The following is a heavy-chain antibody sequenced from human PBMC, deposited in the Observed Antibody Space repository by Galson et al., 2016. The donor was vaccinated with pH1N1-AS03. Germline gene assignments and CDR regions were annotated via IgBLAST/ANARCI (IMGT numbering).Heavy chain of an antibody. CDR2: IYPGDSDT. Sequence: QSGAEVKKPGESLMISCKASGFRFTTYWIAWVRQLPGKGLEWMGFIYPGDSDTKYGPSFQGQVTISADKSISTAYLRWNSLKASDTAVYYCARGDGYNYYFDYWGQGTLVTVSS. D-gene: IGHD5-24*01. CDR3: ARGDGYNYYFDY. V-gene: IGHV5-51*03. J-gene: IGHJ4*02. CDR1: GFRFTTYW.